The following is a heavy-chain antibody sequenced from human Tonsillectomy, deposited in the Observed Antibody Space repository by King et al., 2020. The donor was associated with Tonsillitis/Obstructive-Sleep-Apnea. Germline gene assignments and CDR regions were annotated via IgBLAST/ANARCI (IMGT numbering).Heavy chain of an antibody. CDR3: TTDVPNDIYPIDY. V-gene: IGHV3-15*01. CDR1: GITFNDAW. Sequence: VQLVESGGGLVKPGESLRLSCSVPGITFNDAWLGWVRQAPGKGLEWVALIKSKTSGETTHYAAPVNGRFTISRDDSKKTIYLHMNSLKSEDTAIYYCTTDVPNDIYPIDYWGQGTLVTVS. D-gene: IGHD2/OR15-2a*01. CDR2: IKSKTSGETT. J-gene: IGHJ4*02.